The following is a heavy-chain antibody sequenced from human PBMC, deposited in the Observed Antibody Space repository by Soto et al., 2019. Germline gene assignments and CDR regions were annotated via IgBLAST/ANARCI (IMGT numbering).Heavy chain of an antibody. CDR3: ARHGSGSYYTLDY. CDR1: GGSISSGGYY. CDR2: IYYSGST. J-gene: IGHJ4*02. V-gene: IGHV4-31*03. D-gene: IGHD3-10*01. Sequence: TLSLTCTVSGGSISSGGYYWSWIGQHPGKGLEWIGYIYYSGSTYYNPSLKSRVTISVDTSKNQFSLKLSSVTAADTAVYYCARHGSGSYYTLDYWGQGTLVTVSS.